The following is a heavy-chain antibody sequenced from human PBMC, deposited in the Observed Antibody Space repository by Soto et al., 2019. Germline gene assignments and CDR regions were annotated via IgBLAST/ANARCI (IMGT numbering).Heavy chain of an antibody. D-gene: IGHD3-3*01. J-gene: IGHJ4*02. CDR1: GASISTRGYT. CDR2: ITANSGST. CDR3: AKSPEWPNRYFDY. V-gene: IGHV3-23*01. Sequence: ETLSLTCAISGASISTRGYTWTWIRQAPGKGLEWVSTITANSGSTAYGDSVKGRFTISRDNSKSTLYLQMNSLRVEDTAAYYCAKSPEWPNRYFDYWGQGTLVTVSS.